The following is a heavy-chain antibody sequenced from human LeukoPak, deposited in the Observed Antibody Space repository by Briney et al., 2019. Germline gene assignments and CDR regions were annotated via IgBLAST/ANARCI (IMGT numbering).Heavy chain of an antibody. V-gene: IGHV3-53*01. J-gene: IGHJ4*02. Sequence: GGSLRLSCAASGFTVITNDMTWVRQAPGKGLEWVSVYSDGNTKYADSVQGRFTISRDDSKNTLYLEMNSLSPDDTAVYYCARGVEPLAANTLAYWGQGTLVTVSS. CDR1: GFTVITND. CDR2: YSDGNT. D-gene: IGHD1-14*01. CDR3: ARGVEPLAANTLAY.